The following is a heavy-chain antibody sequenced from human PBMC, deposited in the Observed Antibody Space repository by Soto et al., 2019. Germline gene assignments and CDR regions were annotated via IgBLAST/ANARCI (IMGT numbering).Heavy chain of an antibody. D-gene: IGHD3-3*01. Sequence: SVKVSCKACGGTFSSYAISWVRQAPGQGLEWMGGIIPIFGTANYAQKFQGRVTITADESTSTAYMELSSLRSEDTAVYYCARGGVFLSRYPPYSFDYWGQGTLVTVSS. V-gene: IGHV1-69*13. CDR2: IIPIFGTA. CDR1: GGTFSSYA. J-gene: IGHJ4*02. CDR3: ARGGVFLSRYPPYSFDY.